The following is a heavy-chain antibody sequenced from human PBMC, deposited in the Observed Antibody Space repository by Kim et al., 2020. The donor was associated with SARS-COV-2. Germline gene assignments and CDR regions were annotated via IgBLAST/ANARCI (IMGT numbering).Heavy chain of an antibody. Sequence: GGSLRLSCAASDFTVSSNYMSWVRQAPGKWLEWLSLIEIGGATHYADFVRGRFTISRDNSKNTLYFQMNNLRAEDTAVYYCAGGHYPRWGQGTLVTVSS. CDR1: DFTVSSNY. V-gene: IGHV3-53*01. CDR2: IEIGGAT. CDR3: AGGHYPR. D-gene: IGHD3-10*01. J-gene: IGHJ4*02.